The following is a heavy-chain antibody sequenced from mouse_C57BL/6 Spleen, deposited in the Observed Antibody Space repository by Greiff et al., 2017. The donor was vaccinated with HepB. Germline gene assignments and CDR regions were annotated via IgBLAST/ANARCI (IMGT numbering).Heavy chain of an antibody. Sequence: EVKLMESGGGLVQPGGSLSLSCAASGFTFTDYYMSWVRQPPGKALEWLGFIRNKANGYTTEYSASVKGRFTISRDNSQSILYLQMNALRAEDSATYYCARIYYSNSYFDYWGQGTTLTVSS. J-gene: IGHJ2*01. CDR1: GFTFTDYY. V-gene: IGHV7-3*01. D-gene: IGHD2-5*01. CDR3: ARIYYSNSYFDY. CDR2: IRNKANGYTT.